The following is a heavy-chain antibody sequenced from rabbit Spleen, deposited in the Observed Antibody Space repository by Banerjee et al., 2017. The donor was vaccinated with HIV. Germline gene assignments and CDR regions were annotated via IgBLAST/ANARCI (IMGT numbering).Heavy chain of an antibody. CDR3: ARNYVNACDP. D-gene: IGHD1-1*01. V-gene: IGHV1S40*01. J-gene: IGHJ2*01. CDR1: GFSFSSSDY. CDR2: IAGSSSGFA. Sequence: QSLEESGGDLVKPGASLTLTCTASGFSFSSSDYICWVRQAPGKGLEWISCIAGSSSGFAYSATWAKGRFTCSKTSSTTVTLQMTSLTAADTATYFCARNYVNACDPWGPGTLVTVS.